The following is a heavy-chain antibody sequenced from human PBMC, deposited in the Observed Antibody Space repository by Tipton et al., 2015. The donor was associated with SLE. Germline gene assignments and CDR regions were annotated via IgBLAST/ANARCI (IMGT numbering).Heavy chain of an antibody. CDR1: GGSFSDYF. CDR3: ARCTIFGVVRGSFDS. J-gene: IGHJ4*02. V-gene: IGHV4-34*01. D-gene: IGHD3-3*01. CDR2: VNQSGST. Sequence: TLSLTCAVYGGSFSDYFWTWIRQSPGKGLEWIGDVNQSGSTDYHPSLKSRVTMSVDTSKNQFSLKLTSVTAADTALYYCARCTIFGVVRGSFDSWGQGTLVTV.